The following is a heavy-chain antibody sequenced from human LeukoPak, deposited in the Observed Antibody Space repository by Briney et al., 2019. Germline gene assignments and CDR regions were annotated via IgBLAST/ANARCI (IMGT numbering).Heavy chain of an antibody. CDR3: ARGGPGSSTSCPDY. J-gene: IGHJ4*02. V-gene: IGHV3-30-3*01. CDR2: ISYDGSNK. CDR1: GFTFSSYA. D-gene: IGHD2-2*01. Sequence: GRSLRLSCAASGFTFSSYAMHWVRQAPGKGLEWVAVISYDGSNKYYADSVKGRFTISGDNSKNTLYLQMNSLRAEDTAVYYCARGGPGSSTSCPDYWGQGTLVTVSS.